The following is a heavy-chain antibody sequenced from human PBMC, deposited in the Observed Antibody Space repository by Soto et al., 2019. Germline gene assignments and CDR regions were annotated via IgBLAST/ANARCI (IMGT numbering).Heavy chain of an antibody. CDR1: GYTFTSYD. CDR2: MNRNDGNT. CDR3: AREYCSSASCYGPDF. D-gene: IGHD2-2*01. V-gene: IGHV1-8*01. J-gene: IGHJ4*02. Sequence: GASVKVSCKASGYTFTSYDINWVRQATGQGLEWMGWMNRNDGNTEYAQRLQGRVTMTRDTSISTAYMDLSSLRSDDTAVYYCAREYCSSASCYGPDFWGQGTLVTVSS.